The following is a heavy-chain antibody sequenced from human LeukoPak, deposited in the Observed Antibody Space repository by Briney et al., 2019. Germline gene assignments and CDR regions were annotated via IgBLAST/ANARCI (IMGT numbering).Heavy chain of an antibody. CDR2: IKQNGSEK. D-gene: IGHD1-26*01. CDR1: GFTFSSYW. V-gene: IGHV3-7*01. J-gene: IGHJ6*03. CDR3: ARAQSGSYYWYYYYYMDV. Sequence: PGRSLRLSCAASGFTFSSYWMSWVRQAPGKGLEWVANIKQNGSEKYYVDSVKGRFTISRDNAKNSLYLQMNSLRAEDTAVYYCARAQSGSYYWYYYYYMDVWRKGTTVTVSS.